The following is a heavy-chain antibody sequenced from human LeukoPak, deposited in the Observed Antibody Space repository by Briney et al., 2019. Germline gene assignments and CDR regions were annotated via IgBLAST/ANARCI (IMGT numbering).Heavy chain of an antibody. J-gene: IGHJ4*02. Sequence: ASVKVSCKASGYTFTSYGISWVRQAPGQGLEWMGWISAYNGNTDNAQKFQGRVTMTTDTSTSTAYMEVRSLRSDDTAVYYCARAYSGSYYYYWGQGTLVTVSS. CDR1: GYTFTSYG. CDR2: ISAYNGNT. CDR3: ARAYSGSYYYY. D-gene: IGHD1-26*01. V-gene: IGHV1-18*01.